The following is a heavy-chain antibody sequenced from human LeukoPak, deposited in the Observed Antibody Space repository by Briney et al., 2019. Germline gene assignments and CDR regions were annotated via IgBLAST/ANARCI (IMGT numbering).Heavy chain of an antibody. V-gene: IGHV4-61*02. CDR2: IYTSGST. CDR1: GGSISSGSYY. D-gene: IGHD2/OR15-2a*01. CDR3: ATYSITGAWAEYFLH. Sequence: SQTLSLTCTVSGGSISSGSYYWSWIRRPAGKGLEWIGRIYTSGSTNYNPSLKSRVTISVDTSKNQFSLKLSSVTAADTAVYYCATYSITGAWAEYFLHWGQGTLVTVSS. J-gene: IGHJ1*01.